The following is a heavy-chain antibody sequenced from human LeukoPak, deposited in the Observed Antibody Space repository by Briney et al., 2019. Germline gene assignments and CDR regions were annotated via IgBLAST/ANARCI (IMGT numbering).Heavy chain of an antibody. CDR3: AKDLDRRRYYDGSGYYPFDY. CDR1: GFTFSSYA. V-gene: IGHV3-23*01. Sequence: GGSLRLSCAASGFTFSSYAMSWVRQAPGKGLEWVSAISGSGGSTYYADSVKGRFTISRDNSKNTLYLQMNSLRAEDTAVYYCAKDLDRRRYYDGSGYYPFDYWGQGTLVTVSS. D-gene: IGHD3-22*01. CDR2: ISGSGGST. J-gene: IGHJ4*02.